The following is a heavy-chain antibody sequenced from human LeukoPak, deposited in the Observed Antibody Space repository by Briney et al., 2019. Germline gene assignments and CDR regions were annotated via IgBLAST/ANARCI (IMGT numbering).Heavy chain of an antibody. Sequence: PSETLSLTCTVSGGSISSYYWSWIRQPPGKGLEWIGYIYYSGSTNYNPSLKSRVTISVDTSKNQFSLKLSSVTAADTAVYYCARLQVLRYFDWLFPLRVGGAFDIWGQGTMVTVSS. CDR2: IYYSGST. CDR1: GGSISSYY. V-gene: IGHV4-59*08. D-gene: IGHD3-9*01. J-gene: IGHJ3*02. CDR3: ARLQVLRYFDWLFPLRVGGAFDI.